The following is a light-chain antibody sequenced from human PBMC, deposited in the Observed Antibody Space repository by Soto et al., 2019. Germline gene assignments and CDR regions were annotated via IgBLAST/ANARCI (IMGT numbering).Light chain of an antibody. V-gene: IGKV3-20*01. CDR3: QQYGSLPLLT. Sequence: EIVLTQSPGTLSLSPGERATLSCRSSQSVSSSYLAWYQQKPGQAPRLLIYGASSRATGIPERFSGCGSGTDFNLTISRLHAEDFAAYYCQQYGSLPLLTFGHGTIVHI. CDR1: QSVSSSY. J-gene: IGKJ3*01. CDR2: GAS.